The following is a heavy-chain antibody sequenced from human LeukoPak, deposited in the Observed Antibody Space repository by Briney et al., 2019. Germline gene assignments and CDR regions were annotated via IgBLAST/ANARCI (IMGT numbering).Heavy chain of an antibody. CDR1: GYTFTSYG. CDR2: XXXXXXXX. D-gene: IGHD2-2*01. V-gene: IGHV1-18*01. Sequence: ASVKVSCKASGYTFTSYGISWVRQAPGQGLEXXXXXXXXXXXXNYAQKXXXXXTXTTXXSTSTAYMELRSLRSDDTAVYYCAXDCSSTSCRTTKYYYYGMDVWGQGTTVTVSS. J-gene: IGHJ6*02. CDR3: AXDCSSTSCRTTKYYYYGMDV.